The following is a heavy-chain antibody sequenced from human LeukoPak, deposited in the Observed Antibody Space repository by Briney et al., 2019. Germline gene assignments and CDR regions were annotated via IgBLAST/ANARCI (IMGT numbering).Heavy chain of an antibody. CDR3: ARAAATYYDFWSGYNSNWFDP. D-gene: IGHD3-3*01. V-gene: IGHV4-61*08. J-gene: IGHJ5*02. CDR1: GGSISSGGYY. Sequence: KPSETLSLTCTVSGGSISSGGYYWSWIRQHPGKGLEWIGYIYYSGSTYYNPSLKSRVTISVDTSKNQFSLKLSSVTAADTAVYYCARAAATYYDFWSGYNSNWFDPWGQGTLVTVSS. CDR2: IYYSGST.